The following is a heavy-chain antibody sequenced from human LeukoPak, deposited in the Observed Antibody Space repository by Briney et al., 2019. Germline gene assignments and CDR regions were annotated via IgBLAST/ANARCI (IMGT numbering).Heavy chain of an antibody. CDR2: ISAYNGNT. Sequence: ASVKVSCKASGYTFTSYGISWVRQAPGQGLEWMEWISAYNGNTNYAQKLQGRVTMTTDTSTSTAYMELRSLRSDDTAVYYCARSLGDLWSGVFSDAFDIWGQGTMVTVSS. V-gene: IGHV1-18*01. CDR3: ARSLGDLWSGVFSDAFDI. D-gene: IGHD3-3*01. J-gene: IGHJ3*02. CDR1: GYTFTSYG.